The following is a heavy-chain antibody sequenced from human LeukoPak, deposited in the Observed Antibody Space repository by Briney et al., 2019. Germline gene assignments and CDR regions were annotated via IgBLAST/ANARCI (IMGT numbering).Heavy chain of an antibody. Sequence: SETLSLTCTVSGGSISSSSYYWGWIRQPPGKGLEWIGSIYYSGSTYYNPSLKSRFTISVDTSKNQFSLKLSSVTAADTAVYCCARKGLKYYYGSGDNWFDPWGQGTLVTVSS. V-gene: IGHV4-39*01. D-gene: IGHD3-10*01. J-gene: IGHJ5*02. CDR1: GGSISSSSYY. CDR3: ARKGLKYYYGSGDNWFDP. CDR2: IYYSGST.